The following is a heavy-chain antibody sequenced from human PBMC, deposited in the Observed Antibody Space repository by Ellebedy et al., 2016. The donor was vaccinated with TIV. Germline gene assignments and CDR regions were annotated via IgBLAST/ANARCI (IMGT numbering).Heavy chain of an antibody. CDR3: ARGAVRVVVPAAIEFDY. J-gene: IGHJ4*02. CDR2: INAGNGNT. Sequence: ASVKVSCKASGYTFTSYAMHWVRQAPGQRLEWMGWINAGNGNTKYSQKFQGRVTITRDTSASTAYMELSSLRSEDTAVYYCARGAVRVVVPAAIEFDYWGQGTLVTVSS. D-gene: IGHD2-2*01. CDR1: GYTFTSYA. V-gene: IGHV1-3*01.